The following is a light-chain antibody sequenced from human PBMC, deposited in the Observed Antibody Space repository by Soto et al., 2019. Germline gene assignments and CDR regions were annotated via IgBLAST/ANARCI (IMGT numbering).Light chain of an antibody. CDR3: CSYVGSYIYV. Sequence: QPVLSQPPSVSGTPGQRVTISCSGTTSNIGADYDVQWYRQLPGTAPKLLIHGNTNRPSGVPDRFSGSKSGTSASLAITGLQSEDEADYYCCSYVGSYIYVFGTGTKVTVL. CDR2: GNT. J-gene: IGLJ1*01. CDR1: TSNIGADYD. V-gene: IGLV1-40*01.